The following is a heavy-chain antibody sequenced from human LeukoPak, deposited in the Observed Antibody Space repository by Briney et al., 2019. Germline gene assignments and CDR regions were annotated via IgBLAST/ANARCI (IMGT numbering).Heavy chain of an antibody. V-gene: IGHV3-9*03. CDR2: ISWHSGSI. CDR3: AKSDGAYSSSPGLNY. Sequence: GRSLRLSCAASGFTLDDYAMHWVRQAPGKGLEWVSGISWHSGSIGYADSVKGRFTISRDNAKNSLYLQMNSLRAEDMALYYCAKSDGAYSSSPGLNYWGQGTLVTVSS. J-gene: IGHJ4*02. D-gene: IGHD6-6*01. CDR1: GFTLDDYA.